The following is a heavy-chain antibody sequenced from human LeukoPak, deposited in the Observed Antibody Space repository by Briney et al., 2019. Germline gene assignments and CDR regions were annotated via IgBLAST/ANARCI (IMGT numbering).Heavy chain of an antibody. CDR1: GFTFSSYG. V-gene: IGHV3-33*01. Sequence: GGSLRLSRAASGFTFSSYGMHWVRQAPGKGLEWVAVIRFDESHRYYADSVKGRFTISRDNSKNTLFLQMNSLRAEDTALYYCARWDIPTAVIDYWGQGTLVTVSS. D-gene: IGHD6-13*01. CDR2: IRFDESHR. J-gene: IGHJ4*02. CDR3: ARWDIPTAVIDY.